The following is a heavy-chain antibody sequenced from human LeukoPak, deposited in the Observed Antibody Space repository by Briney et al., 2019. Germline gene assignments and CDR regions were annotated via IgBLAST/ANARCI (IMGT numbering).Heavy chain of an antibody. D-gene: IGHD5-18*01. CDR3: ARSNVGTSMTQIDY. CDR1: GYIFTTYS. Sequence: GASVKVSCKTSGYIFTTYSIAWVRQAPGQGLQWMGWISPYNGNTNYAQRLQDRVTMTTATSTSTAYMELRSLISDDTAVYYCARSNVGTSMTQIDYWGQGTLVTVSS. CDR2: ISPYNGNT. J-gene: IGHJ4*02. V-gene: IGHV1-18*01.